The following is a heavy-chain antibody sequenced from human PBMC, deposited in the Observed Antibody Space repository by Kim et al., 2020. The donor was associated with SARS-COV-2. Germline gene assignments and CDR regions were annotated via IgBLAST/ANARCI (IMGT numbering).Heavy chain of an antibody. J-gene: IGHJ6*02. CDR1: GDSVSSNSAA. CDR2: TYYRSKWYN. Sequence: SQTLSLTCAISGDSVSSNSAAWNWIRQSPSRGLEWLGRTYYRSKWYNDYAVSVKSRITINPDTSKNQFSLQLNSVTPEDTAVYYCARDLTRIQLWRTEYYGMDVWGQGTTVTVSS. D-gene: IGHD5-18*01. CDR3: ARDLTRIQLWRTEYYGMDV. V-gene: IGHV6-1*01.